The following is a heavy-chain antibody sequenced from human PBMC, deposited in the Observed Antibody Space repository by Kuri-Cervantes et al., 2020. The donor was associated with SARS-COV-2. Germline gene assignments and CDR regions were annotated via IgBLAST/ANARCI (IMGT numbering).Heavy chain of an antibody. CDR3: ARHELERGASYYFDY. J-gene: IGHJ4*02. CDR1: GFTFSSYW. Sequence: GGSLRLSCAASGFTFSSYWMSWVHQAPGKGLEWVANIKQDGSEKYYVDSVKGRFTVSRDNAKNSLYLQMNSLRAEDTAVYYCARHELERGASYYFDYWGQGTLVTVSS. CDR2: IKQDGSEK. D-gene: IGHD1-1*01. V-gene: IGHV3-7*01.